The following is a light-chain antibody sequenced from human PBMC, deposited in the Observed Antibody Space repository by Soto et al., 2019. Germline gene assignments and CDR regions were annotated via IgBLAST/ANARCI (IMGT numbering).Light chain of an antibody. J-gene: IGKJ3*01. CDR3: QKYNSFGPFT. Sequence: DIQMTQSPSALSASVGDRVTITCRASQSISSWLAWYQQKTGKAPKLLIHKASILETGVPSRFSGSGSGTEFTLTISNLQPDDFASYYGQKYNSFGPFTFGPGTKAEIK. CDR1: QSISSW. CDR2: KAS. V-gene: IGKV1-5*03.